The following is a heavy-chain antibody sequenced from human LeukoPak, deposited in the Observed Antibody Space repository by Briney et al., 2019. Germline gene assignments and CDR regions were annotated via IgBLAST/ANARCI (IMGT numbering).Heavy chain of an antibody. D-gene: IGHD4-23*01. J-gene: IGHJ4*02. CDR3: ARENDYGGNLYYFDY. CDR2: ISAYNGNT. Sequence: GASVKVSCKASGYTFTSYGISWVRQAPGQGLEWMGWISAYNGNTNSAQKLQGRVTMTTDTYTSIAYMELRSLISDDTAIYYCARENDYGGNLYYFDYWGQGTLVTVSS. CDR1: GYTFTSYG. V-gene: IGHV1-18*01.